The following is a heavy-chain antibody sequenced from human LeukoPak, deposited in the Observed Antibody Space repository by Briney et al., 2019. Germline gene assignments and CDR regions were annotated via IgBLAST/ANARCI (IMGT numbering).Heavy chain of an antibody. CDR3: ARVGGHHYYDSSGPYDP. CDR1: GYSISSGYY. V-gene: IGHV4-38-2*02. CDR2: IYHSGST. D-gene: IGHD3-22*01. Sequence: PSETLSLTCTVSGYSISSGYYWGWIRQPPGKGLEWIGSIYHSGSTYYNPSLKSRVTISVDTSKNQFSLKLSSETAADTAVYYCARVGGHHYYDSSGPYDPWGQGTLVTVSS. J-gene: IGHJ5*02.